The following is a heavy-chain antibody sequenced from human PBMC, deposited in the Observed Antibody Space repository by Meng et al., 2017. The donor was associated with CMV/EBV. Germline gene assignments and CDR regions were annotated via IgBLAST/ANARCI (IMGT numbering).Heavy chain of an antibody. J-gene: IGHJ4*02. D-gene: IGHD5-12*01. V-gene: IGHV2-5*02. CDR2: IYWDDDK. CDR3: AHSQRGYSGPVDFDY. CDR1: RFSRSPSGVV. Sequence: ITLKESGPSLVKPTQTLTPTCTFSRFSRSPSGVVVGLIRQPPGKALEWLALIYWDDDKRYSPSLKSRLTITKDTSKNQVVLTMTNMDPVDTATYSCAHSQRGYSGPVDFDYWGQGTLVTVSS.